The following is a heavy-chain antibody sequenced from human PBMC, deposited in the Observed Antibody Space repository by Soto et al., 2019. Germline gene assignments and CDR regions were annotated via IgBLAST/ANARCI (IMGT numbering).Heavy chain of an antibody. V-gene: IGHV3-23*01. CDR1: GFTFSSYA. Sequence: EVQLLESGGGLVQPGGSLRLSCEASGFTFSSYALNWVRQAPGKGLEWVSGIVASGSRTYYADSVRGRFSISRDNSRNTVFLQLTRTRAEDTALSFCAKSHTPLSGFDDWCQGILVAVSS. CDR2: IVASGSRT. D-gene: IGHD3-9*01. J-gene: IGHJ4*02. CDR3: AKSHTPLSGFDD.